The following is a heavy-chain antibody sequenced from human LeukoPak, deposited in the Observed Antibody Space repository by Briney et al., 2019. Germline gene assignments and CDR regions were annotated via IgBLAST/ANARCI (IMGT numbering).Heavy chain of an antibody. V-gene: IGHV3-74*01. CDR2: INSDGSST. Sequence: GGSLRLSCAASGFTFSTYWMHWVRQAPGKGLVWVSRINSDGSSTNYADSVKGRFTISRDNAKSSLYLQMNSLRAEDTALYYCARAVCPTIKFCDSSYFMDVWGKGTTVNVS. D-gene: IGHD3-9*01. J-gene: IGHJ6*03. CDR1: GFTFSTYW. CDR3: ARAVCPTIKFCDSSYFMDV.